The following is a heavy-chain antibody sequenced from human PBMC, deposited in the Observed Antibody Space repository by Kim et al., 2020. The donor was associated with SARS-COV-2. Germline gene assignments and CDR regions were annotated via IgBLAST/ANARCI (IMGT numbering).Heavy chain of an antibody. J-gene: IGHJ4*02. Sequence: DYAVSVKSRITINPDTSKNQFSLQLNSVTPEDTAVYYCARELGMTTVLGYWGQGTLVTVSS. D-gene: IGHD4-17*01. V-gene: IGHV6-1*01. CDR3: ARELGMTTVLGY.